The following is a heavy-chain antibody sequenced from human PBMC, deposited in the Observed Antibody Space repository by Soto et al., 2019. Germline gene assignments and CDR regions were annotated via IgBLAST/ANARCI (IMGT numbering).Heavy chain of an antibody. Sequence: GGSLRLSCAASGFTFSNAWMSWVRQAPGKGLAWVGRIKSKTDGGTTDYAAPVKGRFTITRDDSKNTLYLQINSLKTEDTAVYYCTAPHAIACSSTSCYPLVAFDIWGQGTMVTVSS. CDR2: IKSKTDGGTT. V-gene: IGHV3-15*01. CDR1: GFTFSNAW. CDR3: TAPHAIACSSTSCYPLVAFDI. D-gene: IGHD2-2*01. J-gene: IGHJ3*02.